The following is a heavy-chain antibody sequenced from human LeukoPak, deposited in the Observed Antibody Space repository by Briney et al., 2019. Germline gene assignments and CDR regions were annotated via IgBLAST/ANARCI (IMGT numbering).Heavy chain of an antibody. J-gene: IGHJ6*02. V-gene: IGHV3-15*01. CDR1: GFTVSNNY. Sequence: TGGSLRLSCVASGFTVSNNYLNWVRQVPGKGLEWVGRIRTKIEGETRDYPAPVKGRFIISRDDSKTTLYLQMNGLKTEDSAVYYCTTERNWELLRPYGLDIWGQGTTVIVSS. CDR2: IRTKIEGETR. D-gene: IGHD1-26*01. CDR3: TTERNWELLRPYGLDI.